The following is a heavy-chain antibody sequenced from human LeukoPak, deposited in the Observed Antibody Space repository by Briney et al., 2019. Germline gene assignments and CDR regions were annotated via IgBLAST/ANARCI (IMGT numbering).Heavy chain of an antibody. CDR1: GYSISSGYY. V-gene: IGHV4-38-2*02. J-gene: IGHJ5*02. D-gene: IGHD6-19*01. CDR3: AREGSSGEGWFDP. CDR2: IYHSGST. Sequence: PSETLSLTCAVSGYSISSGYYWGWIRQPPGEGLEWIGSIYHSGSTYYNPSLKSRVTISVDTSKNQFSLKLSSVTAADTAVYYCAREGSSGEGWFDPGGQGTLVTVS.